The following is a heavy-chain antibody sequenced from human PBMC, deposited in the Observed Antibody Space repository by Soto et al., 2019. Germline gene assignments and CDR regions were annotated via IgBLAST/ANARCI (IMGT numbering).Heavy chain of an antibody. D-gene: IGHD3-10*01. CDR2: IYYSGST. J-gene: IGHJ5*02. CDR1: GGSISSYY. Sequence: ETLSLTCTVSGGSISSYYWSWIRQPPGKGLEWIGYIYYSGSTNYNPSLKSRVTISVDTSKNQFSLKLSSVTAADTAVYYCARALYYYGSGTVWFDPWGQGTLVTVSS. V-gene: IGHV4-59*01. CDR3: ARALYYYGSGTVWFDP.